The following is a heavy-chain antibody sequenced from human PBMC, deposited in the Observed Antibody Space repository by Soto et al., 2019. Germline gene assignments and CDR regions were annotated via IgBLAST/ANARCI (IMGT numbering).Heavy chain of an antibody. J-gene: IGHJ6*02. V-gene: IGHV3-30*18. CDR2: ISYDGSNK. CDR1: GFTFSSYG. D-gene: IGHD4-17*01. CDR3: AKSMTTVTDVFGNGMDV. Sequence: QVQLVESGGGVVQPGRSLRLSCAASGFTFSSYGMHWVRQAPGKGLEWVAVISYDGSNKYYADSVKGRFTISRDNSKNTLYLQMNSLRAEDTAVYYCAKSMTTVTDVFGNGMDVWGQGTTVTVSS.